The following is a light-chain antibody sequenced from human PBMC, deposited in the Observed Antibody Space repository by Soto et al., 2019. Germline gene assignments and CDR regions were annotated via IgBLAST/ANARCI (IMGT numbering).Light chain of an antibody. V-gene: IGLV2-14*01. J-gene: IGLJ1*01. CDR1: SSDVGGYSY. Sequence: QSVLTQPASASGSPGQSIAISCTGTSSDVGGYSYVSWYRQQPGKAPKLVISDVSNRPSGVSDRFSGSKSGNTASLTISGLQTEDEADYYCASYTTSSTYVFGTGTKVTVL. CDR2: DVS. CDR3: ASYTTSSTYV.